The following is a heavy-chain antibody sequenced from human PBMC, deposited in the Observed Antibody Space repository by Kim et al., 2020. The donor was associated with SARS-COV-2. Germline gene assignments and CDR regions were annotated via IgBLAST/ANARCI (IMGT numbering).Heavy chain of an antibody. CDR2: ISDSGVRT. CDR1: VFTFSRYA. CDR3: EASDY. V-gene: IGHV3-23*01. J-gene: IGHJ4*02. Sequence: GGSLRLSCAASVFTFSRYAMSWARQAPGKGLEWVSTISDSGVRTHYADSVKGRFTISRDNSKSTLFLHMNSLRAEDTAIYYCEASDYWGQGSLVTVSS.